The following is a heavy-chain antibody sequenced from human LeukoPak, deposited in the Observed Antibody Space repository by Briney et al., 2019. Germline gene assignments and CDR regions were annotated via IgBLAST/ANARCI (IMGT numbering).Heavy chain of an antibody. Sequence: SETLSLTCTVSGYSISSGYYWGWIRQPPGKGLEWIGSIYHSGSTYYNPSLKSRVTISVDTSKNQFSLKLSSVTAADTALYYCARVSGGNRSPFDIWGQGTMVTVSS. CDR3: ARVSGGNRSPFDI. J-gene: IGHJ3*02. D-gene: IGHD1/OR15-1a*01. V-gene: IGHV4-38-2*02. CDR1: GYSISSGYY. CDR2: IYHSGST.